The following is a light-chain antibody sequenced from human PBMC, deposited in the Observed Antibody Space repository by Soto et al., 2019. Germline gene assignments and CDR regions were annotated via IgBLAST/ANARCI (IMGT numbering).Light chain of an antibody. V-gene: IGKV1-12*01. CDR2: AAS. CDR1: QGIRSW. J-gene: IGKJ4*01. CDR3: QQANSFPLT. Sequence: DIQMTQSPSSVSASVGDRVTITCRASQGIRSWLAWYQQKPGKAPRLLIYAASSLQSGVPSRFSGRGSGTDFTLTISSQQPEDFATYYCQQANSFPLTVGGGTKVDSK.